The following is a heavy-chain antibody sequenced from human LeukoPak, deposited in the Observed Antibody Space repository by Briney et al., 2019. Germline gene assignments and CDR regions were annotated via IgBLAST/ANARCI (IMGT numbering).Heavy chain of an antibody. CDR3: ATTCSSTSCQPLDY. D-gene: IGHD2-2*01. J-gene: IGHJ4*02. Sequence: GGSLRLSCAASGFTFSDYDMHWXXQAXGKGLEWMGGFDPEDGETIYAQKFQGRVTMTEDTSTDTAYMGLSSLRSEDTAVYYCATTCSSTSCQPLDYWGQGTLVTVSS. CDR2: FDPEDGET. V-gene: IGHV1-24*01. CDR1: GFTFSDYD.